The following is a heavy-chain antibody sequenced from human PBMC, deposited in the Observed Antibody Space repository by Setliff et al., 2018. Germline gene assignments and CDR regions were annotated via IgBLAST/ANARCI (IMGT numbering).Heavy chain of an antibody. CDR1: GFAFSTYG. D-gene: IGHD3-22*01. J-gene: IGHJ4*01. Sequence: RLSCAASGFAFSTYGIHWVRHTPGKGLEWVAYIRYGGSKKDYADYVRGRFTIPRDDSKNTVSLQMSSLRAEDTGVYYCAKEIQPRRGPVYDSSGLAFDYWGQGTLVTVSS. CDR3: AKEIQPRRGPVYDSSGLAFDY. V-gene: IGHV3-30*02. CDR2: IRYGGSKK.